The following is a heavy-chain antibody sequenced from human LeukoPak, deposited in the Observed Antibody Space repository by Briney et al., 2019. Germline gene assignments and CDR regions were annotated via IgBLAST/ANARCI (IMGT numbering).Heavy chain of an antibody. CDR3: ATSVVPAAILGY. D-gene: IGHD2-2*02. CDR1: GYTFTSYG. CDR2: ISAYNGNT. J-gene: IGHJ4*02. V-gene: IGHV1-18*01. Sequence: ASVKVSCKASGYTFTSYGISWVRQAPGQGLEWMGWISAYNGNTNYAQKLQGRVTMTTDASTSTAYMELRSLRSDDTAVYYCATSVVPAAILGYWGQGTLVTVSS.